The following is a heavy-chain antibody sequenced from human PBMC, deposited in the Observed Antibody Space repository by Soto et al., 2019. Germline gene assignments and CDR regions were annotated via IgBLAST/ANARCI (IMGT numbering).Heavy chain of an antibody. J-gene: IGHJ3*02. CDR1: GFTFSSYA. CDR2: ISGSGGST. V-gene: IGHV3-23*01. Sequence: HPGGSLRLSCAASGFTFSSYAMSWVRQAPRKGLEWVSAISGSGGSTYYADSVKGRFTISRDNSKNTLYLQMNSLRAEDTAVYYCAKERGITIFGMVLDAFDIWGQGTMVTVSS. D-gene: IGHD3-3*01. CDR3: AKERGITIFGMVLDAFDI.